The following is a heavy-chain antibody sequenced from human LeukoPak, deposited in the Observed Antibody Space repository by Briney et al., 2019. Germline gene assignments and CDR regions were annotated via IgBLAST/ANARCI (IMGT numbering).Heavy chain of an antibody. V-gene: IGHV3-23*01. Sequence: TGGSLRLSCAASGFTFSSNAMSWVRQAPGKGLEWVSTITGSGGATYYADSVKGRFTISRDNSKNTLYLQMNSLRAEDTAVYYCARPPGGYYWFDPWGQGTLVTVSS. CDR1: GFTFSSNA. CDR3: ARPPGGYYWFDP. CDR2: ITGSGGAT. D-gene: IGHD2-21*02. J-gene: IGHJ5*02.